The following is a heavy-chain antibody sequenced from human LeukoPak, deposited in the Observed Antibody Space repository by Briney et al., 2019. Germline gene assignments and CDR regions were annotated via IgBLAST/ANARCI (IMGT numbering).Heavy chain of an antibody. J-gene: IGHJ5*02. Sequence: PGGSLRLSCAASGFTVSSNYMTWVRQAPGKGLEWVSVIYSGGSTYYADSVRGRFTISRDNSKNTLYLQMNSLRAEDTAVYYCTRGRSPNWFGPWGQGTLVTVSS. CDR2: IYSGGST. D-gene: IGHD1-26*01. CDR1: GFTVSSNY. CDR3: TRGRSPNWFGP. V-gene: IGHV3-66*01.